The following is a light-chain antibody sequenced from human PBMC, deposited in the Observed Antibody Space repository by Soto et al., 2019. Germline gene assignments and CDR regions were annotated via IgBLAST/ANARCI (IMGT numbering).Light chain of an antibody. CDR2: EGS. V-gene: IGLV2-23*01. CDR1: SSDVGSYNL. Sequence: QSALTQPASVSGSPGQSITISCTGTSSDVGSYNLVSWYQQHPGKAPKLMIYEGSKRPSGVSNRFSASKSGNTASLTISGLQAEDEADYYCCSYAGNSIYVVLGGRTKLTVL. J-gene: IGLJ2*01. CDR3: CSYAGNSIYVV.